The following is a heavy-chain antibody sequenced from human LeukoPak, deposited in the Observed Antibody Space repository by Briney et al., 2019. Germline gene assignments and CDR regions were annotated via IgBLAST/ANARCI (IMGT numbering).Heavy chain of an antibody. CDR1: GFTFRTYA. CDR3: AKDPMVRGATYDY. CDR2: IGPSGRST. D-gene: IGHD3-10*01. Sequence: LPGGSLRLSCAASGFTFRTYAMTWVRQAPGKGLEWVSAIGPSGRSTYYADSVRGRFTISRDNSKSTLYLQINSLRAEDTAIYYCAKDPMVRGATYDYWGQGTLVTVSS. J-gene: IGHJ4*02. V-gene: IGHV3-23*01.